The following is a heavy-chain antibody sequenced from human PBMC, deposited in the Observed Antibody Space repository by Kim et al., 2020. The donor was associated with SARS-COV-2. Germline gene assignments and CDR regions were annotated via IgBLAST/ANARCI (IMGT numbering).Heavy chain of an antibody. D-gene: IGHD6-13*01. CDR3: ARGGGSSWPPDGMDV. J-gene: IGHJ6*02. Sequence: GGSLRLSCAASGFTFSSYSMNWVRQAPGKGLEWVSSISSSSSYIYYADSVKGRFTISRDNAKNSLYLQMNSLRAEDTAVYYCARGGGSSWPPDGMDVWGQGTTVTVSS. CDR1: GFTFSSYS. CDR2: ISSSSSYI. V-gene: IGHV3-21*01.